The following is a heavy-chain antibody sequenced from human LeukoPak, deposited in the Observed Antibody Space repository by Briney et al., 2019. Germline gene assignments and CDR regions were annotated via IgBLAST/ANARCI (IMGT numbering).Heavy chain of an antibody. D-gene: IGHD4-23*01. CDR3: ARANYGGNPRYFQH. V-gene: IGHV3-48*04. CDR1: EFTFSSYS. J-gene: IGHJ1*01. CDR2: ITNSGNSK. Sequence: GGSLRLSCAASEFTFSSYSMNWVRQAPGKGLEWVSYITNSGNSKSYADSVRGRFTISRDNAQSSMYLQMNSLRAEDTAVYYCARANYGGNPRYFQHWGQGTLVTVSS.